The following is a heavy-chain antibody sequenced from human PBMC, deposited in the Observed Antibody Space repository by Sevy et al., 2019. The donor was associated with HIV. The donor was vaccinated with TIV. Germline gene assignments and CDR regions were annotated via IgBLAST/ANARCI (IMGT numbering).Heavy chain of an antibody. CDR2: ISAHNGDT. V-gene: IGHV1-18*01. CDR3: ARAYCSGGSCYSLAY. CDR1: GYTFTSYR. Sequence: ASVKVSCKASGYTFTSYRLTWVRQAPGQGLEWMGWISAHNGDTNYERKPQGRVTMVTDTSTSTAYMELRSLRSDDTAIYYCARAYCSGGSCYSLAYWGQGTLVTVSS. J-gene: IGHJ4*02. D-gene: IGHD2-15*01.